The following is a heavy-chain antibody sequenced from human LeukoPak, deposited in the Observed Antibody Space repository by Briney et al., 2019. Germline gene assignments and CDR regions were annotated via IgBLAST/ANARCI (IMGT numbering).Heavy chain of an antibody. V-gene: IGHV1-2*02. CDR1: GYTFTGYY. D-gene: IGHD2-15*01. CDR2: INPNSGGT. CDR3: ARGHIVVVVAAIYLFDY. Sequence: ASVKVSCKASGYTFTGYYMHWVRQAPGQGLEWMGWINPNSGGTNYAHKFQGRVTMTRDTSISTAYMELSRLRSDDTAVYYCARGHIVVVVAAIYLFDYWGQGTLVTVSS. J-gene: IGHJ4*02.